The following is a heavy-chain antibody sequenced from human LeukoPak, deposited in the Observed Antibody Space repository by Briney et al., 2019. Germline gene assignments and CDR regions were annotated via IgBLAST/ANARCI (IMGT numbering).Heavy chain of an antibody. V-gene: IGHV4-39*01. J-gene: IGHJ4*02. CDR2: IYYSGIT. CDR3: ARSDYYDYRQIDI. Sequence: SETLSLTCTVSGDSIITSSYYWGWIRQPPGKGLEWLASIYYSGITHYNPSLKRRVTIYVDTSRNQFSLHLYSVTAADTAVFYCARSDYYDYRQIDIWGQGTLVTVSS. D-gene: IGHD3-22*01. CDR1: GDSIITSSYY.